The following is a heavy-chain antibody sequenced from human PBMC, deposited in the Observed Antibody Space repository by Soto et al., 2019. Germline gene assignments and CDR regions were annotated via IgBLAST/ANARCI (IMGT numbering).Heavy chain of an antibody. D-gene: IGHD3-10*01. Sequence: SETLSLACTVSGGSISSGGYYWGWIRQPPGKGLEWIGSIYYSGSTYYNPSLKSRVTISVDTSKNQFSLKLSSVTAADTAVYYCARLGFGRRYYYVSGSYLSSWFDPGGQGTLVTVSS. J-gene: IGHJ5*02. V-gene: IGHV4-39*01. CDR3: ARLGFGRRYYYVSGSYLSSWFDP. CDR1: GGSISSGGYY. CDR2: IYYSGST.